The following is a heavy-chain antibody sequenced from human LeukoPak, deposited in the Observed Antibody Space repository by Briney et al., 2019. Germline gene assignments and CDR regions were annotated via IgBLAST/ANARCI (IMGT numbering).Heavy chain of an antibody. D-gene: IGHD4-23*01. CDR2: ITPMFGTA. V-gene: IGHV1-69*13. J-gene: IGHJ4*02. CDR3: ARGWLAEATVVTPYNY. CDR1: GGTFSSYA. Sequence: SVKVSCKASGGTFSSYAISWVRQAPGQGLEWMGGITPMFGTANHAQKFQGRVTITAVESMSTVYMELSSLRFEDTAVYYCARGWLAEATVVTPYNYWGQGTLVTVSS.